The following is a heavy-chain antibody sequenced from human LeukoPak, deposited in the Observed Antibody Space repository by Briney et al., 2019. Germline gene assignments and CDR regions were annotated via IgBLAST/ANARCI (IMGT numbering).Heavy chain of an antibody. J-gene: IGHJ6*02. CDR2: INHSGST. Sequence: SETLSLTCAVYGGSFSGYYWSWIRQPPGKGLEWIGEINHSGSTNYNPPLKSRVTISVDTSKNQFSPKLSSVTAADTAVYYCARWSSGWSYYYYGMDVWGQGTTVTVSS. CDR1: GGSFSGYY. CDR3: ARWSSGWSYYYYGMDV. D-gene: IGHD6-19*01. V-gene: IGHV4-34*01.